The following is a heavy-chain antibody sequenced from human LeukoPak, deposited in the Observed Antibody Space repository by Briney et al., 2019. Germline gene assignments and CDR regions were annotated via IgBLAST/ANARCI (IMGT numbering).Heavy chain of an antibody. CDR3: ARDWESGLDSSGYYPLGY. V-gene: IGHV1-18*01. CDR1: GYTFTSYG. Sequence: ASVKVSCKASGYTFTSYGISWVRQAPGQGLEWMRWISAYNGNTNYAQKLQGRVTMTTDTSTSTAYMELRSLRSDDTAVYYCARDWESGLDSSGYYPLGYWGQGTLVTVSS. J-gene: IGHJ4*02. CDR2: ISAYNGNT. D-gene: IGHD3-22*01.